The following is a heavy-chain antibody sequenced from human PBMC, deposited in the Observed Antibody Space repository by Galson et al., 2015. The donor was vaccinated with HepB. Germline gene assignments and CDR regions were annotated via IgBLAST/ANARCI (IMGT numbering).Heavy chain of an antibody. D-gene: IGHD2-2*01. Sequence: SVKVSCKDSGYTFTGYYMHWVRQAPGQGLEWMGWINPNSGGTNYAQKFQGRVTMTRDTSISTAYMELSRLRSDDTAVYYCAGSVPRCSSTSCVSDYWGQGTLVTVSS. CDR1: GYTFTGYY. J-gene: IGHJ4*02. CDR3: AGSVPRCSSTSCVSDY. V-gene: IGHV1-2*02. CDR2: INPNSGGT.